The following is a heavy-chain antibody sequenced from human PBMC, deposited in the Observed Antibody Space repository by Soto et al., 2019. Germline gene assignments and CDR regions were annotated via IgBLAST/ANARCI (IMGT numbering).Heavy chain of an antibody. Sequence: GASVKVSCKASGYTFTSYGISWVRQAPGQGLEWMGWISAYNGNTNYAQKLQGRVTMTTDTSTSTAYMELRSLRSDDTAVYYCARDLRSGSGAITFGGAIVINGYWGQGTLVTVSS. D-gene: IGHD3-16*02. CDR2: ISAYNGNT. J-gene: IGHJ4*02. V-gene: IGHV1-18*01. CDR1: GYTFTSYG. CDR3: ARDLRSGSGAITFGGAIVINGY.